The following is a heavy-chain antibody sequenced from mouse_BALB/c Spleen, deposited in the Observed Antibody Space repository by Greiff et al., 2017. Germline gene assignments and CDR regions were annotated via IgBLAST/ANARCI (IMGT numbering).Heavy chain of an antibody. D-gene: IGHD2-14*01. CDR1: GFTFSSFG. CDR2: ISSGSSTI. Sequence: EVKLMESGGGLVQPGGSRKLSCAASGFTFSSFGMHWVRQAPEKGLEWVAYISSGSSTIYYADTVKGRFTISRDNPKNTLFLQMTSLRSEDTAMYYCARSRYTDYWGQVTTLTVSS. CDR3: ARSRYTDY. V-gene: IGHV5-17*02. J-gene: IGHJ2*01.